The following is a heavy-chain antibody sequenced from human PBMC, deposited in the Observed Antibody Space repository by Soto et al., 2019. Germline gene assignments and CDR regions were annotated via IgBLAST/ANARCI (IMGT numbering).Heavy chain of an antibody. V-gene: IGHV3-30-3*01. J-gene: IGHJ4*02. CDR2: ISYDGSNK. CDR1: GFTFSSYA. Sequence: GGSLRLSCAASGFTFSSYAMHWVRQAPGKGLEWVAVISYDGSNKYSADSVKGRFTISRDNSKNTLYLQMNSLRAEDTAAYYCARGSYYDSSGFDYWGQGTLVTVSS. CDR3: ARGSYYDSSGFDY. D-gene: IGHD3-22*01.